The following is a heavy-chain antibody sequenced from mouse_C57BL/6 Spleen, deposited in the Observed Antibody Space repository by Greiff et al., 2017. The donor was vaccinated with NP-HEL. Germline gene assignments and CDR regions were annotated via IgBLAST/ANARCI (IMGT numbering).Heavy chain of an antibody. J-gene: IGHJ2*01. CDR3: ARSTTVNDY. Sequence: VQLVESGAELARPGASVKLSCKASGYTFTSYGISWVKQRPGQGLEWIGEIYPRCGNNYYNEKFKGKATLTADKASSTAYMELHSLASEDSAVYVCARSTTVNDYWGQGTTLTVSS. V-gene: IGHV1-81*01. CDR2: IYPRCGNN. D-gene: IGHD1-1*01. CDR1: GYTFTSYG.